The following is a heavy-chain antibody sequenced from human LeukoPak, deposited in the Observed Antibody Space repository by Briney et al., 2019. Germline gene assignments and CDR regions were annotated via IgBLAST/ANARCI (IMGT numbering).Heavy chain of an antibody. J-gene: IGHJ5*02. CDR1: GFTFSSYG. CDR3: ARALGASGYSYGQNWFDP. V-gene: IGHV3-30*03. CDR2: ISYDGSNK. Sequence: PGRSLRLSCAASGFTFSSYGMHWVHQAPGKGLEWVAVISYDGSNKYYADSVKGRFTISRDNSKNTLYLQMNSLRAEDTAVYYCARALGASGYSYGQNWFDPWGQGTLVTVSS. D-gene: IGHD5-18*01.